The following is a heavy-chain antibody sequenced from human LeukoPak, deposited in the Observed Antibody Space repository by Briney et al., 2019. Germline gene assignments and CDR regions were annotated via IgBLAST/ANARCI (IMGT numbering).Heavy chain of an antibody. Sequence: PSETLSLTCTVSGGSISSSSYYWGWIRQPPGKGLEWIGSIYYSGSTYYNPSLKSRVTISVDTSKNQFSLKLSSVTAADTAVYYCARVIWLDYRFDYWGQGTLVTVSS. CDR1: GGSISSSSYY. CDR3: ARVIWLDYRFDY. J-gene: IGHJ4*02. V-gene: IGHV4-39*07. CDR2: IYYSGST. D-gene: IGHD4-11*01.